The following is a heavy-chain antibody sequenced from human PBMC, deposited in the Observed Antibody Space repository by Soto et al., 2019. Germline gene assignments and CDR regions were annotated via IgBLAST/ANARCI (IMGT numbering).Heavy chain of an antibody. J-gene: IGHJ4*02. CDR3: ARGYCSSTSCYDYFDY. D-gene: IGHD2-2*01. V-gene: IGHV3-33*01. CDR1: GFTFSSYG. Sequence: GGSLRLSCAASGFTFSSYGMHWVRQAPGKGLEWVAVIWYDGSNKYYADSVKGRFTISRDNSKNTLYLQMNSLRAEDTAVYYCARGYCSSTSCYDYFDYWGQGT. CDR2: IWYDGSNK.